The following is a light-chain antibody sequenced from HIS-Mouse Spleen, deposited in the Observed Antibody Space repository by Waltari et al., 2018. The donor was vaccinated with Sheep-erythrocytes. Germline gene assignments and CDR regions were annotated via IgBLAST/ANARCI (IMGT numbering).Light chain of an antibody. CDR3: QAWDSSTAWV. Sequence: SYELTRPPSVSVSPGQTASIPCSGDKLGDKYACWYQQKPGQSPVLVIYQDSKRPSGIPERFSGSNSGNTATLTISGTQAMDEADYYCQAWDSSTAWVFGGGTKLTVL. CDR2: QDS. V-gene: IGLV3-1*01. CDR1: KLGDKY. J-gene: IGLJ3*02.